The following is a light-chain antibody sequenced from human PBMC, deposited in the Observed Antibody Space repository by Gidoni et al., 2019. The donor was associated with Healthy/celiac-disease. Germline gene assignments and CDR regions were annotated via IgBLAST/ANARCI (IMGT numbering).Light chain of an antibody. J-gene: IGKJ1*01. CDR2: GAS. V-gene: IGKV3-20*01. CDR1: QSVSSSY. CDR3: QQYGSSPRT. Sequence: GTLSLSPGERATLSCRASQSVSSSYLAWYQQKPGQAPRLLIYGASSRATGIPDRFSGSGSGTDFTLTISRLEPEDFAVYYCQQYGSSPRTFGQGTKVEIK.